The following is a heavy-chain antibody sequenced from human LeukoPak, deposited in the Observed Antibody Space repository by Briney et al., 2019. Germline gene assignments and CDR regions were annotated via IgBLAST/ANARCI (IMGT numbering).Heavy chain of an antibody. J-gene: IGHJ4*02. D-gene: IGHD3-22*01. CDR2: ISGSGGST. V-gene: IGHV3-23*01. CDR3: AKDVLYYYDSSGYLLLNDY. CDR1: GFTFSSYA. Sequence: GGSLRLSCAASGFTFSSYAMSWVRQAPGKGLEWVSAISGSGGSTYYADSVKGRFTISRDNSKNTLYLQMNSLRAEDTAVYYCAKDVLYYYDSSGYLLLNDYWGQGTLVTVSS.